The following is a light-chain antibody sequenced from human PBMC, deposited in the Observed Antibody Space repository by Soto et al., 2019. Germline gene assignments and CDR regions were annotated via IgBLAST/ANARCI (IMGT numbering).Light chain of an antibody. Sequence: EVVLTQSPGTLSLSPGDRATLSCRASRGINSRYLAWYQQKRGQAPTLLIYYASSRATGVPDRFSGSGSETDFTLTISRLEPEDFAVYYCQVYGPSPPITFGQGTRLEIK. J-gene: IGKJ5*01. CDR2: YAS. CDR3: QVYGPSPPIT. CDR1: RGINSRY. V-gene: IGKV3-20*01.